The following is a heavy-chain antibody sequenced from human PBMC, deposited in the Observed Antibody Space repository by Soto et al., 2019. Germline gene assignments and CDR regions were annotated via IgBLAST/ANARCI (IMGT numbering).Heavy chain of an antibody. CDR2: IIPIFGTA. Sequence: SVKVSCKASGGTFSSYAISWVRQAPGQGLGWMGGIIPIFGTANYAQKFQGRVTITADESTSTAYMELSSLRSEDTAVYYCARLDSGGSFYGMDVWGLGTTVTVSS. CDR3: ARLDSGGSFYGMDV. CDR1: GGTFSSYA. V-gene: IGHV1-69*01. D-gene: IGHD2-15*01. J-gene: IGHJ6*02.